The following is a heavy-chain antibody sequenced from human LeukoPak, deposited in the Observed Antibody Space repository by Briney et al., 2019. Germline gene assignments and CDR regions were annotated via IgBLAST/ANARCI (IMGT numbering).Heavy chain of an antibody. V-gene: IGHV3-23*01. J-gene: IGHJ4*02. CDR1: GFTFSSYA. Sequence: GGSLRLSCAASGFTFSSYAMSWVRQAPGKGLEWVSAITSSGGSTYYADSVKGRFSISRDNSKNTLYLQMNSLRAEDTALYYCARADKIVLPTPLDYWGQGTLVTVSS. D-gene: IGHD2/OR15-2a*01. CDR2: ITSSGGST. CDR3: ARADKIVLPTPLDY.